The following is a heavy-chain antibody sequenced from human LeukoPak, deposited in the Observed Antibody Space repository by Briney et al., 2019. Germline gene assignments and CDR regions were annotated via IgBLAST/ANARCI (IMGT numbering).Heavy chain of an antibody. CDR1: GGSFSAYY. J-gene: IGHJ4*02. Sequence: SETLSLSCAVSGGSFSAYYWSGIRQPPGKGREWIGEINQSGTINYNPSLQSRVTMSVDTSKNQLSLKLRSVTAADTAVYYCTANPYRDGPLNYWGQGTLVTVSS. V-gene: IGHV4-34*01. CDR3: TANPYRDGPLNY. D-gene: IGHD5-24*01. CDR2: INQSGTI.